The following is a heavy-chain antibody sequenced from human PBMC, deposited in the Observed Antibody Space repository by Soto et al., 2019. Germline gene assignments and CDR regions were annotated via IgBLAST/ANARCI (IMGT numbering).Heavy chain of an antibody. CDR2: ISYDGSNK. CDR1: GFTFSSYA. D-gene: IGHD6-19*01. J-gene: IGHJ4*02. CDR3: ARDKVAGYFDY. V-gene: IGHV3-30-3*01. Sequence: QVQLVESGGGVVQPGRSLRLSCAASGFTFSSYAMHWVRQAPGKGLEWVAVISYDGSNKYYADSVKGRFTISRDNSKNTLYLQMNRLRAEDTAVYYCARDKVAGYFDYWGQGTLVTVSS.